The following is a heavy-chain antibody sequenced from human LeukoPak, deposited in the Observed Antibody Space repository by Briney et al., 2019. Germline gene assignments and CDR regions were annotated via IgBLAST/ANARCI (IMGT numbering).Heavy chain of an antibody. Sequence: SETLSLTCAVSGGSISSGGYSWSWIRQPPGKGLEWIGYIYHSGSTYYNPSLKSRVTISVDRSKNQFSLKLSSVTAADTAVYYCARVHYYDSSGHYGGHGGVCFDYWGQGTLVTVSS. CDR2: IYHSGST. CDR1: GGSISSGGYS. D-gene: IGHD3-22*01. V-gene: IGHV4-30-2*01. J-gene: IGHJ4*02. CDR3: ARVHYYDSSGHYGGHGGVCFDY.